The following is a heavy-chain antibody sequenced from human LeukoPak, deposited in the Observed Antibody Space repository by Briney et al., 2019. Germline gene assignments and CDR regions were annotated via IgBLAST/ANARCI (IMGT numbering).Heavy chain of an antibody. CDR1: GFTFSSYW. CDR2: INSDGSST. V-gene: IGHV3-74*01. D-gene: IGHD5-12*01. Sequence: GGSLRLSCAASGFTFSSYWMHWVRQAPGKGLVWVSRINSDGSSTSYADSVKGRFTISRDNAENTLYLQMNSLRAEDTAVYYCARSEWLRLPDYWGQGTLVTVSS. CDR3: ARSEWLRLPDY. J-gene: IGHJ4*02.